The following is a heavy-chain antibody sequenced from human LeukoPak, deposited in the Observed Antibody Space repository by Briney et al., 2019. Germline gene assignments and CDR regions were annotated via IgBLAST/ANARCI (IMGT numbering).Heavy chain of an antibody. D-gene: IGHD2-15*01. CDR1: GFTFSSYA. V-gene: IGHV3-20*04. Sequence: RAGGSLTLSCAASGFTFSSYAMSWVRQAPGKGLEWVSGINWNGGRTGYADSVKGRFTISRDNAKNSLYLQMNSLRAEDTALYYCARDRGEVVVARTFDAFDIWGQGTMVTVSS. CDR2: INWNGGRT. J-gene: IGHJ3*02. CDR3: ARDRGEVVVARTFDAFDI.